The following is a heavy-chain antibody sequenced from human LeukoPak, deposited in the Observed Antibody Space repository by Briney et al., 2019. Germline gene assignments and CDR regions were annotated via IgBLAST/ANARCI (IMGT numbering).Heavy chain of an antibody. CDR1: GFTFSTYW. J-gene: IGHJ4*02. D-gene: IGHD4-17*01. Sequence: GGSLRLSCAASGFTFSTYWMHWVRQAPGKGLLWVSRINGDGTSTKYADSVKGRFTISRDNARHTLYLQMNSLRAEDTDVYYCARASTTVPNLLDYWGQGTLVTVSS. CDR2: INGDGTST. V-gene: IGHV3-74*03. CDR3: ARASTTVPNLLDY.